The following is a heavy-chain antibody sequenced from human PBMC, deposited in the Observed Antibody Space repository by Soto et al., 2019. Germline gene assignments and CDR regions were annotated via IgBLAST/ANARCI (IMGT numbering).Heavy chain of an antibody. CDR1: GGSFSGYQ. Sequence: QVQLQQWGAGLLKPSETLSLTCAVYGGSFSGYQWSWIRQTPGKGLEWSGEINDSGNINYNTSLKSGVTILVDTRKKQISLKLSSVTAADTAVYYCARGLILWFGDLSRRGGYYYYMDVGGKGTTVTVSS. J-gene: IGHJ6*03. CDR2: INDSGNI. CDR3: ARGLILWFGDLSRRGGYYYYMDV. V-gene: IGHV4-34*01. D-gene: IGHD3-10*01.